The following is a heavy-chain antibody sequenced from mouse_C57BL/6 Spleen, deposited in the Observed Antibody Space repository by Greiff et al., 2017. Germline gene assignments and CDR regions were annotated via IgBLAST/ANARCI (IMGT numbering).Heavy chain of an antibody. CDR3: ARGHYGYGGAWFAY. V-gene: IGHV3-6*01. J-gene: IGHJ3*01. CDR1: GYSITSGYY. CDR2: ISYDGSN. D-gene: IGHD2-2*01. Sequence: EVQRVESGPGLVKPSQSLSLTCSVTGYSITSGYYWNWIRQFPGNKLEWMGYISYDGSNNYNPSLNNRISITRDTSKNQFFLKLNSVTTEDTATYYCARGHYGYGGAWFAYWGRGTLVTVSA.